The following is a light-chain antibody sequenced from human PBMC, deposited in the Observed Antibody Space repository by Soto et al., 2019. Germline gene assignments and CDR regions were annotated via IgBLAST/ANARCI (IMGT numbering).Light chain of an antibody. V-gene: IGKV1-5*01. CDR3: QIYKLSPRA. CDR2: DAS. CDR1: QSIGRW. Sequence: DVQMTQFPSTLSASVGDRVTITCRASQSIGRWLAWYQQKPGKAPKFLIYDASSLKSGVPSRFSGSGAGTKFTLTISSLQLYFFATYTSQIYKLSPRASGQG. J-gene: IGKJ5*01.